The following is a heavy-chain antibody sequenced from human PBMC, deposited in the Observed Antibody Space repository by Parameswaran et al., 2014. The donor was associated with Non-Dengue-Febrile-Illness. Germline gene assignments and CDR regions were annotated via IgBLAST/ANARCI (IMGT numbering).Heavy chain of an antibody. V-gene: IGHV4-34*01. CDR3: ASTGEEGFFDY. D-gene: IGHD7-27*01. J-gene: IGHJ4*02. CDR2: INHSGST. CDR1: GGSFSGYY. Sequence: SETLSLTCAVYGGSFSGYYWSWIRQPPGKGLEWIGEINHSGSTNYNPSLKSRVTISVDTSKNQFSLKLSSVTAADTAVYYCASTGEEGFFDYWGQGTLVTVSS.